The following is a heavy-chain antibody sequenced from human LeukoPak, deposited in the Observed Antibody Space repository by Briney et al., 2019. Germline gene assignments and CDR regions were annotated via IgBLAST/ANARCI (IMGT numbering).Heavy chain of an antibody. CDR2: IYPGDSET. J-gene: IGHJ3*02. CDR1: GYSFTSHW. V-gene: IGHV5-51*01. D-gene: IGHD3-22*01. Sequence: GESLKISCKGSGYSFTSHWIGWVRQMPGKGLEWMGIIYPGDSETRYSPSFQGQVTISADKSISTAHLQWSSLKASDTAMYYCARRYYYDSSGYYLAHDAFDIWGQGTMVTVSS. CDR3: ARRYYYDSSGYYLAHDAFDI.